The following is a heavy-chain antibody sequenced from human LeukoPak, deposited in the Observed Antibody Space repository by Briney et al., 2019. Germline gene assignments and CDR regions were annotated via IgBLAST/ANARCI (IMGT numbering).Heavy chain of an antibody. CDR2: FYYSGST. D-gene: IGHD4-17*01. CDR3: ARATVTILGFRY. V-gene: IGHV4-39*07. J-gene: IGHJ4*02. Sequence: PSETLSLTCTVSGDSMSSSSYYWGWIRQPPGKGLEWIGSFYYSGSTYYTPSLKSRVTISVDTSKNQFSLKLSSVTAADTAVYYCARATVTILGFRYWGQGTLVTVSS. CDR1: GDSMSSSSYY.